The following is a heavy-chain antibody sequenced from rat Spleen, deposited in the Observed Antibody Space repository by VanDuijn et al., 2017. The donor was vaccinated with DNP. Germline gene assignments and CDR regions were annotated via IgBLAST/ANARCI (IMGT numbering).Heavy chain of an antibody. D-gene: IGHD1-6*01. CDR2: IIYDGSGN. CDR3: ATLMYATDYYYFYY. J-gene: IGHJ2*01. Sequence: EVQLVESGGGLVQPGRTLKLSCVVSGLTFSDYRMAWVRQSPKKGLEWVATIIYDGSGNYYRDSVKGRFTISRDNSKSTLYLQVDSLRSEDTATYYCATLMYATDYYYFYYWGQGVMVTVSS. V-gene: IGHV5-7*01. CDR1: GLTFSDYR.